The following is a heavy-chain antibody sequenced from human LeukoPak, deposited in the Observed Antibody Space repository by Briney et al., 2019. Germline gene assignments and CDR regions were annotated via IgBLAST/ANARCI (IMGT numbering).Heavy chain of an antibody. CDR3: ASASRITMLRGANDY. Sequence: GASVKVSCKASGFTFVDYYIHWFRQAPGQGLECMGWIKPHTGGTKYAQKFQGRVTMTRDTSISTAYMELISLTSDDTAVYYCASASRITMLRGANDYWGQGTLVTVSS. CDR2: IKPHTGGT. D-gene: IGHD3-10*01. J-gene: IGHJ4*02. V-gene: IGHV1-2*02. CDR1: GFTFVDYY.